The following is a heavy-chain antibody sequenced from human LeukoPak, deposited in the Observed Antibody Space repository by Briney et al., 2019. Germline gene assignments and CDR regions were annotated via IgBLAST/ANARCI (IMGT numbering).Heavy chain of an antibody. V-gene: IGHV1-2*02. D-gene: IGHD2-2*01. Sequence: ASVKVSCKTSGYAFTTYGITWVRQAPGQGLEWMGWINPNSGGTNYAQKFQGRVTMTRDTSISTAYMELSRLRSDDAAVYYCARGDIVVVPAAPYWFDPWGQGTLVTVSS. CDR3: ARGDIVVVPAAPYWFDP. J-gene: IGHJ5*02. CDR1: GYAFTTYG. CDR2: INPNSGGT.